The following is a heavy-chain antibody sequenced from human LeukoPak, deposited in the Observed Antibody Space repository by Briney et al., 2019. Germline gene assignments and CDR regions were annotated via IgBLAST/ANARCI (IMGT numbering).Heavy chain of an antibody. CDR1: GGTFISYA. CDR2: IIPIFGTA. J-gene: IGHJ4*02. V-gene: IGHV1-69*01. D-gene: IGHD1-26*01. CDR3: ARGRREEWELPIDY. Sequence: ASVKVSCKASGGTFISYAISWVRQAPGQGLEWMGGIIPIFGTANYAQKFQGRVTITADESTSTAYMELSSLRSEDTAVYYCARGRREEWELPIDYWGQGTLVTVSS.